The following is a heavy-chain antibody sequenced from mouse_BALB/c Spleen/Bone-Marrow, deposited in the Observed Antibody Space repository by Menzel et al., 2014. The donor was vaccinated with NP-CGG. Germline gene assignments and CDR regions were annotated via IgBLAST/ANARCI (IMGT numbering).Heavy chain of an antibody. CDR3: TRSGYYGYGWYFDV. CDR2: INPSNDTP. D-gene: IGHD1-2*01. CDR1: GYTFTNYF. J-gene: IGHJ1*01. V-gene: IGHV1S81*02. Sequence: LQESGAELVKPGASVKLSCRVSGYTFTNYFAYCVKQRPGQGLEWIGEINPSNDTPNFNEKFKSKATLTVDKSSSTAYMQLSSLTSEDSAVYYCTRSGYYGYGWYFDVWGAGTTVTVSS.